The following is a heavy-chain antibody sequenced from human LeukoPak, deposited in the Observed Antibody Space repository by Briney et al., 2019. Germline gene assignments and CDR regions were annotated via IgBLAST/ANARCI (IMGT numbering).Heavy chain of an antibody. CDR1: GGSISSSNW. CDR3: ARDGDYYGSGSYKVG. CDR2: IYHSGST. V-gene: IGHV4-4*02. D-gene: IGHD3-10*01. Sequence: SETLSLTCAVSGGSISSSNWWSWVRQPPGKGLEWIGEIYHSGSTNYNPSLKSRVTISVDTSKNQFSLKLSSVTAADTAVYYCARDGDYYGSGSYKVGWGQGTLVTVSS. J-gene: IGHJ4*02.